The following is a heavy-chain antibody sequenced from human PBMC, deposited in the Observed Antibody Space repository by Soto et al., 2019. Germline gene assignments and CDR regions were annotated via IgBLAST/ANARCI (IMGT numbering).Heavy chain of an antibody. V-gene: IGHV5-51*01. CDR1: GYDFGAYW. CDR3: AQAPSIAEPGIDY. J-gene: IGHJ4*02. D-gene: IGHD6-13*01. CDR2: IFPGDSDT. Sequence: GESLKISCQGSGYDFGAYWIGWVRQMPGKGLEWMGIIFPGDSDTRYRPSFQGQVTISADRSINTAYLQWSSLKASDTAIYYCAQAPSIAEPGIDYWGQGTLVTVSS.